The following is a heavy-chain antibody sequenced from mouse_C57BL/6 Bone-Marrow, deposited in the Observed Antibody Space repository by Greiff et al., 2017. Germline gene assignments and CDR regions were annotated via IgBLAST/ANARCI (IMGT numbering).Heavy chain of an antibody. V-gene: IGHV5-9-1*02. Sequence: EVKVVESGEGLVKPGGSLKLSCAASGFTFSSYAMSWVRQTPEKRLEWVAYISSGGDYIYYAYTVKGRFTISRDNARNTLYLQMSSLKSEDTAMYYCTRDPSSNWFAYWGQGTLVTVSA. CDR3: TRDPSSNWFAY. J-gene: IGHJ3*01. D-gene: IGHD2-10*02. CDR2: ISSGGDYI. CDR1: GFTFSSYA.